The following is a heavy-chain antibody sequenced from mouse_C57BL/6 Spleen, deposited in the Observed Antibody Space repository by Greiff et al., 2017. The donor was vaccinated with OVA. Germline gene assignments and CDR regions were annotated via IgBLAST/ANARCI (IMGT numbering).Heavy chain of an antibody. CDR3: ARGEFDY. J-gene: IGHJ2*01. V-gene: IGHV5-17*01. CDR2: ISSGSSTL. CDR1: GFTFSDYG. Sequence: VKLVESGGGLVKPGGSLKLSCAASGFTFSDYGMHWVRQAPEKGLEWVAYISSGSSTLYYADTVKGRSTITRDNAKNTLFLQMTSLRSEDTAMYYCARGEFDYWGQGTTLTVSS.